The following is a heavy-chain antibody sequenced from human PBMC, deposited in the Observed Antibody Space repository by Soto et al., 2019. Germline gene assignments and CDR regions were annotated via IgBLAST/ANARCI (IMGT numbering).Heavy chain of an antibody. CDR3: AKDQDWSFIDY. CDR1: GFTFSSYG. CDR2: IWYDGSNK. V-gene: IGHV3-33*06. Sequence: GGSLRLSCAASGFTFSSYGMHWVRQAPGKGLEWVAVIWYDGSNKYYADSVKGRFTISRDNSKNTLYLQMNSLRAEDTAVYYCAKDQDWSFIDYWGQGTLVTVSS. D-gene: IGHD3-9*01. J-gene: IGHJ4*02.